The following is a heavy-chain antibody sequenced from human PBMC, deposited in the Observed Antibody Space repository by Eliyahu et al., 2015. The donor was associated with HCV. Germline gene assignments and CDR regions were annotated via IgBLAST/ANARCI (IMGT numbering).Heavy chain of an antibody. CDR1: EFAFSTXW. V-gene: IGHV3-74*01. D-gene: IGHD3-10*01. J-gene: IGHJ3*02. Sequence: EVQLVESGGTLVQRGGSLRRXCAAXEFAFSTXWMXWVRQAPGKGLVWVSRIKSDGTTKAYADSVKGRFTISRDNAKNTLYLQMSSLRAEDTAVYYCARDFAPFELLWFGKGAFDIWGLGTMVTVFS. CDR2: IKSDGTTK. CDR3: ARDFAPFELLWFGKGAFDI.